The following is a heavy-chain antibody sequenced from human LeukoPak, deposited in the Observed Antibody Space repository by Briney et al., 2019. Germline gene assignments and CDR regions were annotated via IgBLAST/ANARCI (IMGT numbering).Heavy chain of an antibody. CDR3: ARGSYGSGARYDY. CDR2: IYTSGST. D-gene: IGHD3-10*01. Sequence: SETLSLTCTVSGGSISSGSYYWSWIRQPAGKGLEWIGRIYTSGSTNYNPSLKSRVTISVDTSKNQFSLKLSSVTAADTAVYYCARGSYGSGARYDYWGQGTLVTVSS. CDR1: GGSISSGSYY. V-gene: IGHV4-61*02. J-gene: IGHJ4*02.